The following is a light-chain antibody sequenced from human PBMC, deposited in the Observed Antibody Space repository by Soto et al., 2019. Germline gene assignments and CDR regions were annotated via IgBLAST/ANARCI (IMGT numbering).Light chain of an antibody. CDR3: QQYHNWPPQYT. CDR1: QTVASN. J-gene: IGKJ2*01. V-gene: IGKV3-15*01. Sequence: ETVMTQSPASLSVSPGDGATLSCRASQTVASNLAWYQQKPGQGPRLLIHGASTRAAGVPARFSGSGSGTDFTLTISSLQSEDFAVYYCQQYHNWPPQYTFGQGTKLQIK. CDR2: GAS.